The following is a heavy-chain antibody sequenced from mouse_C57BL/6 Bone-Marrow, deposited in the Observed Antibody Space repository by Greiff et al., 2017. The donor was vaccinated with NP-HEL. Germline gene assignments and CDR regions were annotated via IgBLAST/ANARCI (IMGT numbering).Heavy chain of an antibody. CDR2: INPYNGGT. V-gene: IGHV1-19*01. Sequence: EVQLQQSGPVLVKPGASVKMSCKASGYTFTDYYMNWVKQSPGKSLEWIGVINPYNGGTSYNPKFKGKATLTVDKSSSTAYMELTSLTSEDSAVYYCARSPGPVDYWGQGTTLTVSS. CDR3: ARSPGPVDY. J-gene: IGHJ2*01. CDR1: GYTFTDYY.